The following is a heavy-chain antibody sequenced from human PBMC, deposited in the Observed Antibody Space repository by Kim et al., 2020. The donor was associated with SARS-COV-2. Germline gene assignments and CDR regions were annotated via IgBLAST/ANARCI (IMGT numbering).Heavy chain of an antibody. CDR1: GGSISSYY. CDR2: IYYSGST. D-gene: IGHD3-3*01. CDR3: ARERVVRSYWYFDL. Sequence: SETLSLTCTVSGGSISSYYWSWIRQPPGKGLEWIGYIYYSGSTNYNPSLKSRVTISVDTSKNQFSLKLSSVTAADTAVYYCARERVVRSYWYFDLWGRGTLVTVSS. J-gene: IGHJ2*01. V-gene: IGHV4-59*13.